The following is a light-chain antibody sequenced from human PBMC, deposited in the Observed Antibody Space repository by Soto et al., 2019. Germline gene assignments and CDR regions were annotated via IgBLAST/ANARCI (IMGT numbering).Light chain of an antibody. CDR2: DAY. V-gene: IGKV3D-20*02. CDR1: QGVSSSY. CDR3: QQRHMWPIT. J-gene: IGKJ5*01. Sequence: EIVLTQSPGTLSLSPGERATLSCRASQGVSSSYLAWYQQKPGQAPRLLICDAYNRATGIPPRFSGSGSGTDFTLTISSLEPEDSAVYYCQQRHMWPITFGQGTRLEIK.